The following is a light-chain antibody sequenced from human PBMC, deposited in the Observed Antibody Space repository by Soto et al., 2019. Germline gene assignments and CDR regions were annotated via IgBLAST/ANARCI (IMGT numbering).Light chain of an antibody. CDR3: QQRSSAIT. CDR2: GAS. CDR1: QSISSAY. V-gene: IGKV3D-20*02. Sequence: EIVLTQSPGTLSLSPGESATLSCRASQSISSAYLAWYQQKPGQAPRLLIYGASSRATGIPDRFSGSGSGTDFTLTISSLEPEDFAVYYCQQRSSAITFGQGTRLEIK. J-gene: IGKJ5*01.